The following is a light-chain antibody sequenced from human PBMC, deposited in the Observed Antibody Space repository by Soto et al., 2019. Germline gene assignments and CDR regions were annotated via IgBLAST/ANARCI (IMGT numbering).Light chain of an antibody. J-gene: IGLJ1*01. CDR3: AAWDDSLGYV. CDR2: RNN. Sequence: QSVLTQPPSASGTPGQRVTISCSGSSSNIGSNYVYWYQQLPGTAPKLLIYRNNQRPSGVPDRFSGSKSGTSASLAISGLRSEDKADYYCAAWDDSLGYVFGTGTKVTVL. V-gene: IGLV1-47*01. CDR1: SSNIGSNY.